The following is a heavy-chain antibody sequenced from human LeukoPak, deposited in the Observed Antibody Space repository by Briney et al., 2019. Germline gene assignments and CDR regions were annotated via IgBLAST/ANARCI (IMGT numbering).Heavy chain of an antibody. Sequence: SETLSLTCTVSGGSISSGSYYWSWIRQPAGKGLEWIGRIYTSGSTNYNPSLKSRVTISVDTSKNQFSLKLSSVTAADTAVYYCARDREWLGLDYWGQGTLVTVSS. CDR2: IYTSGST. CDR3: ARDREWLGLDY. J-gene: IGHJ4*02. V-gene: IGHV4-61*02. CDR1: GGSISSGSYY. D-gene: IGHD6-19*01.